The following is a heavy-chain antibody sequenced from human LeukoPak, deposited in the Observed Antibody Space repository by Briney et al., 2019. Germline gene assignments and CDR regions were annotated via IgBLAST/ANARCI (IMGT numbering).Heavy chain of an antibody. J-gene: IGHJ4*02. Sequence: GGSLRLSCAASGFTFSSYAMSWVRQAPGKGLEWVSAISGSGGSTYYADSVKGRFTISRDNSKNTLYLQMNSLRAEDTAVYYCAKAPHSSYDSSGYYLDYWGQGTLVTVCS. CDR2: ISGSGGST. V-gene: IGHV3-23*01. D-gene: IGHD3-22*01. CDR1: GFTFSSYA. CDR3: AKAPHSSYDSSGYYLDY.